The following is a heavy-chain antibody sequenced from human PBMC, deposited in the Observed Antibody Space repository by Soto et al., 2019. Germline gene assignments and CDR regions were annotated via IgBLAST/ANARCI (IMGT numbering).Heavy chain of an antibody. D-gene: IGHD2-21*02. Sequence: GGSLRLSCAASGFTFSSYGMHWVRQAPGKGLEWVAVIWYDGSNKYYADSVKGRFTISRDNSKNTLYLQMNSLRAEDTAVYYCARDRGHIVVVTAIRGDAFDIWGQGAMVTVSS. CDR3: ARDRGHIVVVTAIRGDAFDI. V-gene: IGHV3-33*01. CDR2: IWYDGSNK. J-gene: IGHJ3*02. CDR1: GFTFSSYG.